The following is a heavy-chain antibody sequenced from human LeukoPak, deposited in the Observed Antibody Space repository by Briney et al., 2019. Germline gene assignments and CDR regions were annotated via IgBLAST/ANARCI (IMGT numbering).Heavy chain of an antibody. CDR1: EFTFSNAW. Sequence: GGSLRLSCAGSEFTFSNAWMTWVRQAPGKRLEWVGRIKSESDGGTIDYAAPVKGRFTISRDDSKSTLYLQMNSLKTEDTAFYYCTAGVGTTDFDYWGQGILVTVSS. CDR3: TAGVGTTDFDY. CDR2: IKSESDGGTI. V-gene: IGHV3-15*01. D-gene: IGHD1-26*01. J-gene: IGHJ4*02.